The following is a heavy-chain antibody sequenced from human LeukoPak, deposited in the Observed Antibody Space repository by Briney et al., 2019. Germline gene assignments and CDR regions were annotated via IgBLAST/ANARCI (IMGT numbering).Heavy chain of an antibody. V-gene: IGHV4-38-2*02. D-gene: IGHD4-17*01. CDR2: IYRSGST. CDR3: ARGQDYGDYVRGVLWFDP. Sequence: SETLSLTCTVSGYSISSGYYWGWIRQPPGKGLEWIGSIYRSGSTYYNPSLKSRVTISVDTSKNQFSLKLSSVTAADTAVYYCARGQDYGDYVRGVLWFDPWGQGTLVTVSS. CDR1: GYSISSGYY. J-gene: IGHJ5*02.